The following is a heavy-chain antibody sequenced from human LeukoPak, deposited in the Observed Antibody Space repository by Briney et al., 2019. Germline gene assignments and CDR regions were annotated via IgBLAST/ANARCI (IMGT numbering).Heavy chain of an antibody. CDR2: ISYDGSNK. CDR1: GFTFSSYG. CDR3: AKAGIVVVPAVPNYYYYYMDV. V-gene: IGHV3-30*18. D-gene: IGHD2-2*01. Sequence: GRSLRLSCAASGFTFSSYGMHWVRQAPGKGLEWVAVISYDGSNKYYADSVKGRFTISRDNSKNTLYLQMNSLRAEDTAVYYCAKAGIVVVPAVPNYYYYYMDVWGKGTTVTVSS. J-gene: IGHJ6*03.